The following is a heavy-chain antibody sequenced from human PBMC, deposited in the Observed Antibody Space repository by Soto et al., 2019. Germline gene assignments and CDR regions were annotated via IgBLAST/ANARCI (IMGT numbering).Heavy chain of an antibody. CDR2: IYYRGNT. D-gene: IGHD2-15*01. V-gene: IGHV4-59*01. CDR3: GRYAGYVDS. J-gene: IGHJ4*02. CDR1: SGSISSSY. Sequence: QVQLQESGPGLVKPSETLSLICTVSSGSISSSYWTWIRQPPGRGLEWIGDIYYRGNTNYNPSLESRVTISIDTCKKQVSLKVTSGTAADTAVYYCGRYAGYVDSWGQGTLVTVSS.